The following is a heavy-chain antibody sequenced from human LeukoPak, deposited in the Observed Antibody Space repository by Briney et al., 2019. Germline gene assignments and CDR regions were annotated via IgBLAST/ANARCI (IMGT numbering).Heavy chain of an antibody. Sequence: GGSLRLSCAASGFTFSSYAMSWVRQAPGKGLEWVSVIGASGGRTSYADSVKGRFTVSRDNSKNTLYLQMNSLRAEDTAVYFCVEGGAPSYYDGSGDAYFDYWGQGTLVTVFS. CDR1: GFTFSSYA. J-gene: IGHJ4*02. CDR3: VEGGAPSYYDGSGDAYFDY. D-gene: IGHD3-22*01. V-gene: IGHV3-23*01. CDR2: IGASGGRT.